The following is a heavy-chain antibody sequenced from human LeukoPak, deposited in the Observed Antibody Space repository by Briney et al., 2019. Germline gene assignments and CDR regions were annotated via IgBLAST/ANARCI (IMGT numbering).Heavy chain of an antibody. Sequence: SETLSLTCTVSGGSISSYYWSWIRQPPGKGLEWIGYIYYSGSTNYDPSLKSRVTISVDTSKNQFSLKLSSVTAADTAVYYCARIYSSEAFDIWGQGTMVTVSS. CDR2: IYYSGST. CDR3: ARIYSSEAFDI. J-gene: IGHJ3*02. V-gene: IGHV4-59*01. D-gene: IGHD6-25*01. CDR1: GGSISSYY.